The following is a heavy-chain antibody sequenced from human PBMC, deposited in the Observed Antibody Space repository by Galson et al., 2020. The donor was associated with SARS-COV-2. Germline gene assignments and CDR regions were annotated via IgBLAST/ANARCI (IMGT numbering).Heavy chain of an antibody. Sequence: RGSLRLSCAASGFIFSNYEMNWVRQTPDKGLEWISTISPSGDHIWSPDSVKGRFTISRDNARNLVFLQMSSLRAEDTALYYCVRRIRRQFDFWGQGTLVTVSS. CDR3: VRRIRRQFDF. CDR2: ISPSGDHI. J-gene: IGHJ4*02. V-gene: IGHV3-48*03. CDR1: GFIFSNYE.